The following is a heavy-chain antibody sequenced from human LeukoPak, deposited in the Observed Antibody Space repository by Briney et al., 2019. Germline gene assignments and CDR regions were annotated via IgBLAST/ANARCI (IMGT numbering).Heavy chain of an antibody. CDR3: ASSPSGSQYDWFDP. J-gene: IGHJ5*02. V-gene: IGHV5-51*01. CDR2: IYPGDSDT. Sequence: GESLKISCKGSGYSFTSYWIGWVRPMPGKGLGWMGIIYPGDSDTRYSPSFQGQVPISADKSISTAYLQWSSLKASDTAMYYCASSPSGSQYDWFDPWGQGTLVTVSS. CDR1: GYSFTSYW. D-gene: IGHD1-26*01.